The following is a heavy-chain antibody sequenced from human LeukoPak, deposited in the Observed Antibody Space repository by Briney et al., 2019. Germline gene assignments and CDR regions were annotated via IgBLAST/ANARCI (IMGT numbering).Heavy chain of an antibody. V-gene: IGHV3-74*01. CDR2: INSDGSST. J-gene: IGHJ2*01. CDR3: ARGSDCSGGSCYSYWYFDL. Sequence: PGGSLRLSCAASAFTFSSYCMHWVRQAPGKGLVWVSRINSDGSSTSSAYSVKGRFTISGDNAKNTQYQQINRRGAENTVIYYCARGSDCSGGSCYSYWYFDLWGRGRLVTVYS. CDR1: AFTFSSYC. D-gene: IGHD2-15*01.